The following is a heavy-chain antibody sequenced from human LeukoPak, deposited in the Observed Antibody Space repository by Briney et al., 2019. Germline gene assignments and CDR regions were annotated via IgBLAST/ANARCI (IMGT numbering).Heavy chain of an antibody. Sequence: KPSETLSLTCAVYGGSFRDYYWSWIRPPPGKGLEWIGEINHSGSTNYNPSLKSRVTISLDTSKNQFSLKLTSVTAADTAVYYCAKAPYLSTGSWGQGILVAVSS. CDR3: AKAPYLSTGS. CDR2: INHSGST. CDR1: GGSFRDYY. D-gene: IGHD3-22*01. J-gene: IGHJ3*01. V-gene: IGHV4-34*01.